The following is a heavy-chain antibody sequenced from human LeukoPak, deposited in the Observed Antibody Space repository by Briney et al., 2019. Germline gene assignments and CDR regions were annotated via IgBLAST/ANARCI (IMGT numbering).Heavy chain of an antibody. J-gene: IGHJ5*02. Sequence: GGSLRLSCAASGFTFRSYNMNWVRQAPGKGLEWISYISYSSTTIYYADSVKGRFTISRDNAKNSLYLQMNNLRAEDTALYYCASFDVINYFDPWGQGTLVTVSS. CDR1: GFTFRSYN. CDR2: ISYSSTTI. CDR3: ASFDVINYFDP. D-gene: IGHD3-9*01. V-gene: IGHV3-48*01.